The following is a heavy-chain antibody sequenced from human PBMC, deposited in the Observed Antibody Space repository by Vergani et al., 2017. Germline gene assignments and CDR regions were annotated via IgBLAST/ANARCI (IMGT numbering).Heavy chain of an antibody. V-gene: IGHV5-10-1*01. CDR1: GYSFTSYW. D-gene: IGHD4-17*01. CDR2: IDPSDSYT. CDR3: ARLPYGDYDLVPFDY. Sequence: EVQLVQSGAEVKKPGESLRISCKGSGYSFTSYWISWVRQMPGKGLEWMGRIDPSDSYTNYSPSFQGHVTISADKSISTAYLQWSSLKASDTAMYYCARLPYGDYDLVPFDYWGQGTLVTVSS. J-gene: IGHJ4*02.